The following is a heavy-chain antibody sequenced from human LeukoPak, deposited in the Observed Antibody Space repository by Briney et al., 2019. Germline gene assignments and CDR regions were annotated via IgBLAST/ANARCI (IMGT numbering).Heavy chain of an antibody. CDR1: GGSISSYY. CDR2: IYYSGST. D-gene: IGHD2/OR15-2a*01. CDR3: ARASTSSANWFDP. Sequence: SETLSLTCTVSGGSISSYYWSWIRQPPGKGLEWIGYIYYSGSTNYNPSLKSRVTISVDTSKNQFSLKLSSVTAADTAVYYCARASTSSANWFDPWDQGTLVTVSS. V-gene: IGHV4-59*01. J-gene: IGHJ5*02.